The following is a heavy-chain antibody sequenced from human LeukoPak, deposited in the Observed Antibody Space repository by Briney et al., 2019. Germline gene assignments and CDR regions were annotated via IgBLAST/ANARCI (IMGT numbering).Heavy chain of an antibody. J-gene: IGHJ4*02. V-gene: IGHV3-7*01. CDR3: ATRRGGYQLDY. CDR2: IKHDGSER. D-gene: IGHD3-16*02. CDR1: GFTFNRYW. Sequence: GGSLRLSCAASGFTFNRYWMTWVRQAPGKGLEWVASIKHDGSERYYVDSVKGRFTISRDNAKNSLYLQMNSLRAEDTAVYYCATRRGGYQLDYWGQGTLVTVSS.